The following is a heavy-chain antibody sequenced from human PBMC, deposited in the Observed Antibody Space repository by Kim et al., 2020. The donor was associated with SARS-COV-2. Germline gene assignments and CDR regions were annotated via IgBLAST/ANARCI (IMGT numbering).Heavy chain of an antibody. J-gene: IGHJ3*01. D-gene: IGHD3-10*02. CDR1: GGSMTSSNYY. Sequence: SETLSLTCVVSGGSMTSSNYYWGWIRQSPGKGLEWIGTISKRGNTFYSPSLKSRLTISVDTTNNQLSLSLTSVTAADTALYYCVRAPDFYDGGLYYVNCVFDLWGPGAMVTVSS. CDR3: VRAPDFYDGGLYYVNCVFDL. CDR2: ISKRGNT. V-gene: IGHV4-39*01.